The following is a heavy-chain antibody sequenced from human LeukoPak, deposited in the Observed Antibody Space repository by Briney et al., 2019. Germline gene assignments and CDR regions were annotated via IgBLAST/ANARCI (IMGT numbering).Heavy chain of an antibody. D-gene: IGHD5-18*01. CDR1: GYTFTVYY. CDR2: INPNSGGT. CDR3: ARAGGYSYAHFDY. Sequence: ASVTVSFTASGYTFTVYYMHWVRQAPGQGLEWMGWINPNSGGTNYAQKFQGRVTMTRDTSISTAYMELSRLRSDDTAVYYCARAGGYSYAHFDYWGQGTLVTVSS. J-gene: IGHJ4*02. V-gene: IGHV1-2*02.